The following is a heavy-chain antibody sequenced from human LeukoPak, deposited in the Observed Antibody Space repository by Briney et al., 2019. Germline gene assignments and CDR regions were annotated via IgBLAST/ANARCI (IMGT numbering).Heavy chain of an antibody. Sequence: SETLSLTCTVSGYSISSGYYWGWIRQPPGKGLEWIGSIYHSGSTYYNPSLKSRVTISVDTSKNQFSLKLSSVTAADTAVYYCARRSVDTAMAQFDYWGQGTLVTVSS. D-gene: IGHD5-18*01. CDR1: GYSISSGYY. V-gene: IGHV4-38-2*02. CDR2: IYHSGST. CDR3: ARRSVDTAMAQFDY. J-gene: IGHJ4*02.